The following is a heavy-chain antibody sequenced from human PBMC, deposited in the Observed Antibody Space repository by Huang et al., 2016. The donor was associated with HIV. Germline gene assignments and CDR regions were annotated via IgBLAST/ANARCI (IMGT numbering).Heavy chain of an antibody. Sequence: QVQLVQSGAEVKKPGSSAKVSGKVSGGSFSRHAITWVRQAPGPGLEWVGGIIPMFGAPNYAQKFQGRVTITAEESTTTAYLELGSLSSDDTAVYYCGKTELQPPDAFEFWGQGTVVIVS. V-gene: IGHV1-69*12. D-gene: IGHD1-7*01. CDR1: GGSFSRHA. J-gene: IGHJ3*01. CDR2: IIPMFGAP. CDR3: GKTELQPPDAFEF.